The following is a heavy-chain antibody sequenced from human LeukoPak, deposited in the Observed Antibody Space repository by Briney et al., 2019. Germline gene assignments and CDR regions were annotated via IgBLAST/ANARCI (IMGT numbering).Heavy chain of an antibody. V-gene: IGHV1-18*01. J-gene: IGHJ4*02. CDR1: GYTFTSYG. CDR3: ARVWFGELENY. Sequence: GASVKVSCKASGYTFTSYGISWVRQAPGKGLEWMGWISAYNGDTNYAQKLQGRLTMTTDTSTSTAYMAVRSLRCHVTAVYYCARVWFGELENYWGQGTLVTVSS. D-gene: IGHD3-10*01. CDR2: ISAYNGDT.